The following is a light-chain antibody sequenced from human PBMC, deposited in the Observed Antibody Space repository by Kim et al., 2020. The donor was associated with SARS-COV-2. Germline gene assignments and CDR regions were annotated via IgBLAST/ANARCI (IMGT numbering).Light chain of an antibody. J-gene: IGLJ3*02. V-gene: IGLV1-40*01. CDR3: QSYDRSLGCSV. CDR1: RTNIGAYHD. Sequence: GATISCTGSRTNIGAYHDVHWYQQLPGTAPKLLSYDNVKRPSGVPDRFSGSKSGASASLVITGLQAEDEADYYCQSYDRSLGCSVFGGGTKLTVL. CDR2: DNV.